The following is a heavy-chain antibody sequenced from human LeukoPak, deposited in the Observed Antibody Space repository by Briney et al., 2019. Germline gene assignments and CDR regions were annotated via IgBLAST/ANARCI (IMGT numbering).Heavy chain of an antibody. CDR1: GGSISSYC. CDR3: TRGSIAYYYMDV. Sequence: SETLSLTCTVSGGSISSYCWSWIRQPPGKGLEWIGNIYYSGSTNYNPSLKSRVTISVDTSKNQFSLKLSSVTAADTAVYYCTRGSIAYYYMDVWGKGTTVTISS. CDR2: IYYSGST. V-gene: IGHV4-59*01. D-gene: IGHD3-22*01. J-gene: IGHJ6*03.